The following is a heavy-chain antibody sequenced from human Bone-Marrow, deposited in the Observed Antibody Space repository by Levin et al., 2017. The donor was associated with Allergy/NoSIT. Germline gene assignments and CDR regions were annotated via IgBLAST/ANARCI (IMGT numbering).Heavy chain of an antibody. CDR2: IYYSGST. Sequence: PGGSLRLSCTVSGGSISSSSYYWGWIRQPPGKGLEWIGSIYYSGSTYYNPSLKSRVTISVDTSKNQFSLKLSSVTAADTAVYYCARGAQYNWNDVGYYWGQGTLVTVSS. D-gene: IGHD1-1*01. CDR1: GGSISSSSYY. J-gene: IGHJ4*02. V-gene: IGHV4-39*01. CDR3: ARGAQYNWNDVGYY.